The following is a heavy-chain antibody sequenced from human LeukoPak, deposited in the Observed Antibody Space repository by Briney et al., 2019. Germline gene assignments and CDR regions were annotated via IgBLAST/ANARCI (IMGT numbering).Heavy chain of an antibody. V-gene: IGHV4-39*07. J-gene: IGHJ4*02. CDR2: IYYSGST. CDR3: ARGGGWGNWNDAVDY. Sequence: SETLSLTCTVSGGSISSSSYYWGWIRQPPGKGLEWIGSIYYSGSTYYNPSLKSRVTISVDTSKNQFSLKLNSVTAADTAVYYCARGGGWGNWNDAVDYWGQGTLVTVSS. CDR1: GGSISSSSYY. D-gene: IGHD1-1*01.